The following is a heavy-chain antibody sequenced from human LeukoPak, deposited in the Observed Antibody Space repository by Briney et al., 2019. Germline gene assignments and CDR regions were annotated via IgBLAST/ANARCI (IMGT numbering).Heavy chain of an antibody. Sequence: PSETLSLTCTVSGGSISSSSYYWGWVRQRPGKGLEWLGSVYYSGSTYYNPSLRSRVTISVDTSKNQFSLKLSSVTAADTAVYYCARLTYYDSGSYYFDSWGQGTLVTVSS. V-gene: IGHV4-39*01. CDR1: GGSISSSSYY. D-gene: IGHD3-10*01. CDR2: VYYSGST. J-gene: IGHJ4*02. CDR3: ARLTYYDSGSYYFDS.